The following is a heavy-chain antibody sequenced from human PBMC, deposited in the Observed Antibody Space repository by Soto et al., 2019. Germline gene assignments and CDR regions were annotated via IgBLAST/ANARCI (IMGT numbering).Heavy chain of an antibody. V-gene: IGHV3-23*01. CDR2: ISVSGGLT. CDR1: GFAFSSYP. Sequence: EVQLLESGGGLVQPGGSLRLSCAASGFAFSSYPMSWVRQAPGKGLEWVSSISVSGGLTYYADSVKGRFTNARDNSKNTLYLQMNSLGAEDTAVYHCATIAVTGKWYFDLWGRGTLVTVSS. J-gene: IGHJ2*01. CDR3: ATIAVTGKWYFDL. D-gene: IGHD6-19*01.